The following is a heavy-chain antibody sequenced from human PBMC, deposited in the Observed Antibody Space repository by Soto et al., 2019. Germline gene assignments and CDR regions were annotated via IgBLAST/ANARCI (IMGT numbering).Heavy chain of an antibody. V-gene: IGHV4-39*01. J-gene: IGHJ4*02. CDR3: ASGRGNFEY. D-gene: IGHD1-1*01. CDR2: IYDSGST. CDR1: GGSISSSTTYY. Sequence: QLQLEESGPGLVKPSETLALTCTVSGGSISSSTTYYWGWIRQPPGKGLEWIGCIYDSGSTYYNPSLKSRVTISVDRPKNQFSLKLTSVTAADTAIYYCASGRGNFEYWGQGTRVIVSS.